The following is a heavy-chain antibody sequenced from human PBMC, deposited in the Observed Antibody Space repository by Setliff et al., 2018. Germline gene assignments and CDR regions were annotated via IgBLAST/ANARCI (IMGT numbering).Heavy chain of an antibody. Sequence: GGSLRLSCAASGFTISYYAIHWVRQAPGKGLEWVAVSRYAENYQYYADSAKGRFTISRDNSENTLYLQMNSLRPDDTAVYHCARSDGGSSGLDYWGQGTLVTVSS. CDR1: GFTISYYA. D-gene: IGHD2-15*01. J-gene: IGHJ4*02. V-gene: IGHV3-30-3*01. CDR2: SRYAENYQ. CDR3: ARSDGGSSGLDY.